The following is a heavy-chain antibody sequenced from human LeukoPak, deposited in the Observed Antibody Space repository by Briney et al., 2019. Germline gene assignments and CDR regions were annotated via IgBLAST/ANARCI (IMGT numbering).Heavy chain of an antibody. CDR2: IYYSGST. D-gene: IGHD3-3*01. CDR1: GGSISSSSYY. V-gene: IGHV4-39*01. CDR3: TYTIFGVNDY. Sequence: PSETLSLTCTVSGGSISSSSYYWGWIRQPPGKGLEWIGSIYYSGSTYYNPSLKSRVTISVDTSKNQFSLKLSSVTAADTAVYYCTYTIFGVNDYWGQGTLVTVSS. J-gene: IGHJ4*02.